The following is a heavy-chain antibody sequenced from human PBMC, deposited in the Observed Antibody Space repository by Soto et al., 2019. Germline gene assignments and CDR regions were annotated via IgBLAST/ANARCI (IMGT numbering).Heavy chain of an antibody. V-gene: IGHV4-39*01. D-gene: IGHD3-9*01. CDR2: IYYSGST. CDR1: GGSITSSSFY. Sequence: SETLSLTCTVSGGSITSSSFYWGWIRQPPGKGLEWIGIIYYSGSTYYNPSLKSRVTISVDTSKSQFSLNLNSVTAADTAVHYCARGYDILTGPLDYWGPGTLVTVSS. J-gene: IGHJ4*02. CDR3: ARGYDILTGPLDY.